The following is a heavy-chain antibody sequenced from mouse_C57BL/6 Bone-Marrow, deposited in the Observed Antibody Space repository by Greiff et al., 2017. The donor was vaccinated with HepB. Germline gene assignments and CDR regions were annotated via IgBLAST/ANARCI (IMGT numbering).Heavy chain of an antibody. Sequence: VQLKESGGGLVQPGGSLSLSCAASGFTFTDYYMSWVRQPPGKALEWLGFIRNKANGYTTEYSASVKGRFTISRDNSQSILYLQMNALRAEDSATYYCARYYYYGSSHYAMDYWGQGTSVTVSS. CDR1: GFTFTDYY. CDR3: ARYYYYGSSHYAMDY. J-gene: IGHJ4*01. CDR2: IRNKANGYTT. V-gene: IGHV7-3*01. D-gene: IGHD1-1*01.